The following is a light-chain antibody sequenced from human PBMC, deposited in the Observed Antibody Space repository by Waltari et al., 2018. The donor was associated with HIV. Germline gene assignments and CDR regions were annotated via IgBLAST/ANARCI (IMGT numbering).Light chain of an antibody. CDR2: VNG. J-gene: IGLJ1*01. CDR3: AAWDDSLNGYV. Sequence: QSVLTQPPSTSGAPGQTVTISCSGSSSNIGSNTVNWYQKLPGTAPRLLILVNGRRPSGVPDRFSGSKSGTSASLASSRLQSEDDGDYFCAAWDDSLNGYVVGTGTKVIV. V-gene: IGLV1-44*01. CDR1: SSNIGSNT.